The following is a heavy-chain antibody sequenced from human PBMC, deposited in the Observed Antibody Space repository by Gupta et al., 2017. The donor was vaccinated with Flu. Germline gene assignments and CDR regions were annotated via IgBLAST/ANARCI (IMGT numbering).Heavy chain of an antibody. Sequence: QVQLQESGPGLVKPSETLSLPCPVSVGSIRSYYWSWIRQPPGKGLEWIGYIYYSGSTNYNPSLKSRVTISVDTSKNQFSLKLSSVTAADTAVYYCARDRGGYSYGYSHFDYWGQGTLVTVAS. CDR3: ARDRGGYSYGYSHFDY. J-gene: IGHJ4*02. V-gene: IGHV4-59*01. CDR2: IYYSGST. CDR1: VGSIRSYY. D-gene: IGHD5-18*01.